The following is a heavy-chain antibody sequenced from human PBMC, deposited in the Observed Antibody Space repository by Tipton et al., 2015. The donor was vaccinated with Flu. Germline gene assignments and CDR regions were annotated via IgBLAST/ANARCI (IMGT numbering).Heavy chain of an antibody. D-gene: IGHD6-19*01. CDR2: IYYSGST. CDR1: GGSISSSSYY. Sequence: GLVKPSETLSLTCTVSGGSISSSSYYWGWIRQPPGKGLEWIGSIYYSGSTYYNPSLKSRVTISVDTSKNQFSLKLSSVTAADTAVYYCGISVAGILIYWDQGTLVTVSS. V-gene: IGHV4-39*01. J-gene: IGHJ4*02. CDR3: GISVAGILIY.